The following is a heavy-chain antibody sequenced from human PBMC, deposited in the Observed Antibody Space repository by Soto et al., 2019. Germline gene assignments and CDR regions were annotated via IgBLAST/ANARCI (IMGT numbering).Heavy chain of an antibody. CDR2: INAGNGNT. CDR1: GYTFTSYA. D-gene: IGHD2-15*01. Sequence: ASVKVSCKASGYTFTSYAMHWVRQAPGQRLEWMGWINAGNGNTKYSQKFQGRVTITRDTSASTAYMELSSLRSEDTAVYYCARIGGYYYYMDVWGKGTTVTVSS. CDR3: ARIGGYYYYMDV. V-gene: IGHV1-3*01. J-gene: IGHJ6*03.